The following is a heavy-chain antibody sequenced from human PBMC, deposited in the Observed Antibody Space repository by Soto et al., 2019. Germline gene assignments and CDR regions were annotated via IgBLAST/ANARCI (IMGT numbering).Heavy chain of an antibody. V-gene: IGHV1-69*12. CDR3: ARDLGSGYEPGDY. J-gene: IGHJ4*02. CDR2: IISIFGTP. Sequence: QVQLVQSGAELTKPGSSVKVSCKASGGTFAISVFNWVRQAPGQGLEWMGGIISIFGTPNYAQKFLGRVTTTADESTSTDYMELSNLGSDDTAIYYGARDLGSGYEPGDYWGQGTQVTVSS. CDR1: GGTFAISV. D-gene: IGHD5-12*01.